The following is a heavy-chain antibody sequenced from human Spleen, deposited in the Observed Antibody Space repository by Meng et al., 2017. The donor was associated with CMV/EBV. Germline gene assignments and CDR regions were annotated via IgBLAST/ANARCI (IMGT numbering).Heavy chain of an antibody. CDR1: VLTFSNAW. CDR2: IKSKTDGGAT. CDR3: TTILGYCSSTSCSP. J-gene: IGHJ4*02. Sequence: VLTFSNAWMSWVGQAPGKGLGWVGRIKSKTDGGATDYAAPVKGRFTISRDDSKNTLYLQMNSLKTEDTAVYYCTTILGYCSSTSCSPWGQGTLVTVSS. D-gene: IGHD2-2*01. V-gene: IGHV3-15*01.